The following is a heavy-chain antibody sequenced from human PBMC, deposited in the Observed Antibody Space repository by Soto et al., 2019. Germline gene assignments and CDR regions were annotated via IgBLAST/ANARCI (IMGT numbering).Heavy chain of an antibody. V-gene: IGHV4-39*01. CDR1: GGSISSSSYY. CDR2: IYYSGST. Sequence: LSLTCTVSGGSISSSSYYWGWIRHPPGKGLEWIGSIYYSGSTYYNPSLKSRVTISVDTSKNQFSLKLSSVTAADTAVYYCARLWAAAGYNWFDPWGQGTLVTVSS. J-gene: IGHJ5*02. D-gene: IGHD6-13*01. CDR3: ARLWAAAGYNWFDP.